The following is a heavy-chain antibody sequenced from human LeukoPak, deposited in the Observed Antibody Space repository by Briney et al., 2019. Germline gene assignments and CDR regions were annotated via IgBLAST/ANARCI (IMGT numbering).Heavy chain of an antibody. V-gene: IGHV1-2*02. CDR1: GYTFTGYY. CDR3: ARVSEIGSGWYNQRYFQH. Sequence: ASVKVSCKASGYTFTGYYMHWVRQAPGQGLEWMGWINPNSGGTNYAQKFQGRVTMTRDTSISTAYMELSRLRSDDTAVYYCARVSEIGSGWYNQRYFQHWGQGTLVTVSS. D-gene: IGHD6-19*01. J-gene: IGHJ1*01. CDR2: INPNSGGT.